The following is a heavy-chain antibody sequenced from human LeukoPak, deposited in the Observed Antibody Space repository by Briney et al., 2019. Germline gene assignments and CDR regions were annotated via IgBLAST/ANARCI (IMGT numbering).Heavy chain of an antibody. CDR1: GFSFNSYA. CDR2: IRSKAYGGTT. V-gene: IGHV3-49*03. J-gene: IGHJ4*02. Sequence: PGGSLRLSCAASGFSFNSYAMSWFRQAPGKGLEWVGFIRSKAYGGTTEYAASVKGRFTISRDDSKSIAYLQMNSLKTEDTAVYYCTRVLVGLSYFDYWGQGTLVTVSS. CDR3: TRVLVGLSYFDY. D-gene: IGHD1-26*01.